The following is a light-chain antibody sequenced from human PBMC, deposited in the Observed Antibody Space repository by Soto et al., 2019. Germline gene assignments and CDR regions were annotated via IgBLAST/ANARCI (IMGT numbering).Light chain of an antibody. V-gene: IGKV1-5*01. CDR2: DAS. J-gene: IGKJ1*01. Sequence: DIQMTKSPSTLSASVGDRVTVTCRASQSVSDWLAWYQQKPGKAPKLLIYDASNLESGVPSRFSGSGSGTEFTLTISSLQPDDFATYYCQQYNSNSHTFGQGTKVDIK. CDR3: QQYNSNSHT. CDR1: QSVSDW.